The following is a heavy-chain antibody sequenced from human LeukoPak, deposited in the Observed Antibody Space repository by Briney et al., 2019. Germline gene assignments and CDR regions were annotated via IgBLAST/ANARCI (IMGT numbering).Heavy chain of an antibody. CDR1: GFTFSSYA. J-gene: IGHJ3*02. CDR2: ISYDGSNK. CDR3: ARERGKDYYDSSPSAFDI. Sequence: GRSLRLSCAASGFTFSSYAMHWVRQAPGKGLEWVAVISYDGSNKYYADSVKGRFTLSRDNSKNTLYLQMNSLRAEDTAVYYCARERGKDYYDSSPSAFDIWGQGTMVTVSS. D-gene: IGHD3-22*01. V-gene: IGHV3-30*04.